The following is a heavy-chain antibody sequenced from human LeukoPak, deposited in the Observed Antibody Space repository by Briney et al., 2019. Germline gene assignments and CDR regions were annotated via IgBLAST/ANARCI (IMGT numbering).Heavy chain of an antibody. CDR3: SYYDSSGLDDY. J-gene: IGHJ4*02. Sequence: SETLSLTCTVSGGSISGYYWSWIRQPPGKGLEWIGEINHSGSTNYNPSLKSRVTISVDTSKNQFSLKLSSVTAADTAVYYCSYYDSSGLDDYWGQGTLVTVSS. D-gene: IGHD3-22*01. CDR2: INHSGST. V-gene: IGHV4-34*01. CDR1: GGSISGYY.